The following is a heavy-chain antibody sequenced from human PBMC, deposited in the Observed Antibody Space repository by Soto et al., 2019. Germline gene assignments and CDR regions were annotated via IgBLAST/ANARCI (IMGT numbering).Heavy chain of an antibody. J-gene: IGHJ1*01. CDR2: ISAYNGNT. Sequence: ASVKVSCKASGYTFTSYYMHWVRQAPGQGLEWMGRISAYNGNTNYAQKLQGRVTITTDTSTSTAYMELRSLRSDDTAVYYCARGWGSSGPLPYGYFQHWGQGTLVTVSS. D-gene: IGHD3-22*01. CDR3: ARGWGSSGPLPYGYFQH. CDR1: GYTFTSYY. V-gene: IGHV1-18*04.